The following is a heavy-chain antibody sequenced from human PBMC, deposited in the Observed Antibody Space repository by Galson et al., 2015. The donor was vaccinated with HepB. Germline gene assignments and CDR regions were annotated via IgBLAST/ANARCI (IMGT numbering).Heavy chain of an antibody. D-gene: IGHD3-9*01. CDR1: GFTFSNYW. Sequence: SLRLSCAASGFTFSNYWMTWVRQAPGKGLEWVANIRQDGSEKYYVDSVKGRFTISRENARNSLYLQMNGLRAEDTAVYYCARRFHDVLTGYHTDYDYWGQGALVTVSS. CDR2: IRQDGSEK. V-gene: IGHV3-7*01. J-gene: IGHJ4*02. CDR3: ARRFHDVLTGYHTDYDY.